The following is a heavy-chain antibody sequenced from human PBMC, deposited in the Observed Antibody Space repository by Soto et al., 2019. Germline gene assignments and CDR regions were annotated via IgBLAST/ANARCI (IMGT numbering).Heavy chain of an antibody. D-gene: IGHD5-12*01. J-gene: IGHJ4*02. CDR3: ARVSVDVPE. V-gene: IGHV1-2*02. Sequence: QLVQSGAEVKKPGASVKVSCKTSGPTFIAYYIHWVRQAPGQGLEWMGWIDPKSGGTTYEQKFLGRVTMTRDAFINTAYMELNRPTADDTAVYYCARVSVDVPEWGQGTLLTVSS. CDR2: IDPKSGGT. CDR1: GPTFIAYY.